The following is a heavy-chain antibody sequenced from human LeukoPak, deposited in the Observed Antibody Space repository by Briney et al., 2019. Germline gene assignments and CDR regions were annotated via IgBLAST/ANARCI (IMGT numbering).Heavy chain of an antibody. Sequence: GGSLRLSCAASGFTFSDYYMSWIRQAPGKGLEWVSYISSSGGSIYYADSVKARFTISRDNAKNSLYLQMNSLRAEDTAVYYCARASQWLPTDYWGQGTLVTVSS. CDR1: GFTFSDYY. J-gene: IGHJ4*02. CDR3: ARASQWLPTDY. V-gene: IGHV3-11*04. D-gene: IGHD6-19*01. CDR2: ISSSGGSI.